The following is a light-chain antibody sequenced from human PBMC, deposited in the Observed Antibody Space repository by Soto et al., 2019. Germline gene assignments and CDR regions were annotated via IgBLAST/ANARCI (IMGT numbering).Light chain of an antibody. Sequence: QSVLTQPHSASASLGASVTLTCTLSSGYSNYKVDWYQQRPGKGPRFVMRVGTGGIVRSKGDGIPDRFSVLGSGLKRYLTIKHIQEEAESDYHCGADRGCGSNSRSHVFGSGTRLTVL. CDR3: GADRGCGSNSRSHV. CDR1: SGYSNYK. J-gene: IGLJ6*01. V-gene: IGLV9-49*01. CDR2: VGTGGIVR.